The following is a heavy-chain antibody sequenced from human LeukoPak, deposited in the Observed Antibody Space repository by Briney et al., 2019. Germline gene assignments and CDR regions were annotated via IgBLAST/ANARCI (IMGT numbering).Heavy chain of an antibody. CDR1: GFTFDDYA. CDR2: ISWNSGRI. Sequence: PGGSLRLSCAASGFTFDDYAMHWVQQVPGKGLEWVSGISWNSGRIGYADSVKGRFTISRDNAKNSLYLQMNSLRAEDTALYYCAKDWAATVRGTDYWGQGTLVTVSS. CDR3: AKDWAATVRGTDY. J-gene: IGHJ4*02. D-gene: IGHD4-17*01. V-gene: IGHV3-9*01.